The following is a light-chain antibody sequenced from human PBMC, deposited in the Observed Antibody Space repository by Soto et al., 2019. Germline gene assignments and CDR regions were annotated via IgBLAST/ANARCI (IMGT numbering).Light chain of an antibody. CDR3: LSYTITSILV. CDR1: NSDVGAYNY. J-gene: IGLJ3*02. Sequence: QSALTQPASVSGSPGQSITISCTGTNSDVGAYNYVSWFQQHPGKAPKLIIFEVSNRPSGVSHRFSGSKSGNTASLTISGLQTEDDADYYCLSYTITSILVFGGGTKLTVL. V-gene: IGLV2-14*01. CDR2: EVS.